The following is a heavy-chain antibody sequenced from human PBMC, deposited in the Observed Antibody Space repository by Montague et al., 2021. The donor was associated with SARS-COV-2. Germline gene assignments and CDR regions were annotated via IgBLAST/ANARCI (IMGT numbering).Heavy chain of an antibody. CDR3: ARDYGDYSYYYGLDV. CDR1: GGSITVYY. D-gene: IGHD4-17*01. Sequence: SETLSLTCAVSGGSITVYYWNWIRQPAGKGLEWIGRIYSSGSTNYNPSLKSRVTMSVDTSKNQFSLKVSSVTAADTAVYYCARDYGDYSYYYGLDVWGQGTTVTVSS. V-gene: IGHV4-4*07. CDR2: IYSSGST. J-gene: IGHJ6*02.